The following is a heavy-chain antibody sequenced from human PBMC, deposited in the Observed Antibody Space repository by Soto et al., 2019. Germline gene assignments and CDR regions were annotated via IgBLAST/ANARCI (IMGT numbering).Heavy chain of an antibody. CDR3: ARHWRTGYSTVFGVVMGWFDP. Sequence: LSLTCTATGDSITSTDYYWGWIRQPPGKGLEWVASIYYSGSTYHNPSLKSRVTISVDTSKNQFSLKVTSVTAADTAVYYCARHWRTGYSTVFGVVMGWFDPWGQGTLVTVSS. D-gene: IGHD3-3*01. CDR1: GDSITSTDYY. J-gene: IGHJ5*02. CDR2: IYYSGST. V-gene: IGHV4-39*01.